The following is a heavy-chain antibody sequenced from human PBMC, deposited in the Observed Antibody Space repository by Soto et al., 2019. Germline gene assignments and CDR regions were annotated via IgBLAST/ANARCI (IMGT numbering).Heavy chain of an antibody. J-gene: IGHJ4*02. CDR3: AQVSSGWYIGYYFAY. CDR2: INQDGSEK. CDR1: GFTFSFYW. Sequence: GGSLRLSCAASGFTFSFYWMSWVRQAPGKGPEWVANINQDGSEKYYVDSVKGRFTISRDDAKNSLYLQMNSLRAEDTAVYYCAQVSSGWYIGYYFAYWGQGTLVTVSS. V-gene: IGHV3-7*03. D-gene: IGHD6-19*01.